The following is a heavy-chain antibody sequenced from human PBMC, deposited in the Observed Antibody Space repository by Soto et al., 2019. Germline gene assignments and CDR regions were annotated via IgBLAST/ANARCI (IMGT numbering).Heavy chain of an antibody. CDR3: ARRDTYYDILTGTPMDV. D-gene: IGHD3-9*01. V-gene: IGHV1-18*01. CDR2: ISAYNGNT. Sequence: QVQLVQSGTEVKKPGASVKVSCKASGYTFTNYGITWVRQAPGQGLEWMGWISAYNGNTNNAQRLQGRVTMTTDTSTSTAYMELRSLRSDDTAVYYCARRDTYYDILTGTPMDVWGQGTTVTVSS. J-gene: IGHJ6*02. CDR1: GYTFTNYG.